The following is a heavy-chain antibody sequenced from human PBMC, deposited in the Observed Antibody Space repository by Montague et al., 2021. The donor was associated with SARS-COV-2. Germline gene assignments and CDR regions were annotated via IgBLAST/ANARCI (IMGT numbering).Heavy chain of an antibody. CDR1: GFSISSGYY. Sequence: SETLSLTCSVSGFSISSGYYWGWIRQTPGKGLEWIGSRYQNGATYYSPSLKRPVTILLDTSKNQFSLSLTSVTAADTAVYYCARSGVGIFDFSYFDSWGQGSRVIGSS. CDR2: RYQNGAT. D-gene: IGHD3-3*01. J-gene: IGHJ4*02. V-gene: IGHV4-38-2*02. CDR3: ARSGVGIFDFSYFDS.